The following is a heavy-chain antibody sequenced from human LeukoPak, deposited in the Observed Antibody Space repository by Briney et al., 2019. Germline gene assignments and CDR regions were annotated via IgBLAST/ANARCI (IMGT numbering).Heavy chain of an antibody. Sequence: GGSLRLSCAASGFTFSSYAIHWVRQAPGKGLEWVAVISYDGSNKNYADSVKGRFTISRDNSKNTLYLQMNSLRAEDTAVYYCARGSHRIEYRWSAAFDPWGQGTLATVSS. J-gene: IGHJ5*02. CDR3: ARGSHRIEYRWSAAFDP. CDR2: ISYDGSNK. D-gene: IGHD2-15*01. CDR1: GFTFSSYA. V-gene: IGHV3-30*04.